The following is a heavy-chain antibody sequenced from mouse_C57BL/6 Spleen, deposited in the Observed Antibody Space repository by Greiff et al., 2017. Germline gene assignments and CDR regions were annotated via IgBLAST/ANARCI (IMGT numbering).Heavy chain of an antibody. CDR2: IYPGSGNT. J-gene: IGHJ2*01. V-gene: IGHV1-76*01. D-gene: IGHD1-1*01. Sequence: VQGVESGAELVRPGASVKLSCKASGYTFTDYYINWVKQRPGQGLEWIARIYPGSGNTYYNEKFKGKATLTAEKSSSTAYMQLSSLTSEDSAVYFCARTTTVEYYFDYWGQGTTLTVSS. CDR3: ARTTTVEYYFDY. CDR1: GYTFTDYY.